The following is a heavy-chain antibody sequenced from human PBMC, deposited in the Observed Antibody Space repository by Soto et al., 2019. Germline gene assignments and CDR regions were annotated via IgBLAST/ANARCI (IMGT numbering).Heavy chain of an antibody. V-gene: IGHV1-18*04. CDR2: ISAYNGNT. J-gene: IGHJ4*02. CDR3: ARGTAYYDILTGYLDY. Sequence: GASVKVSCKASGYTFTSYGISWVRQAPGQGLEWMGWISAYNGNTNYAQKLRGRVTMTTDTSTSTAYMELRSLRSDDTAVYYCARGTAYYDILTGYLDYWGQGTLVTVSS. D-gene: IGHD3-9*01. CDR1: GYTFTSYG.